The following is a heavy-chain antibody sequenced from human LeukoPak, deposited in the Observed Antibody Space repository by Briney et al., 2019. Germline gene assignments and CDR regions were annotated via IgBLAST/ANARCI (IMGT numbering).Heavy chain of an antibody. Sequence: ASVKVSCKASGYTFASYDINWVRQATGQGLEWMGWMNPNSGNTGYAQKFQGRVTMTRNTSVSTAYMELSSLRSEDMAVYYCARKRIAAAARGDWFDPWGQGTLVTVSS. CDR2: MNPNSGNT. V-gene: IGHV1-8*01. CDR3: ARKRIAAAARGDWFDP. D-gene: IGHD6-13*01. J-gene: IGHJ5*02. CDR1: GYTFASYD.